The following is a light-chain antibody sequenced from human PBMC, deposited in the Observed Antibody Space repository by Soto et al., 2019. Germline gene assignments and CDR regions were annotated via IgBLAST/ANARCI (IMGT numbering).Light chain of an antibody. CDR1: QSVSSN. V-gene: IGKV3-15*01. CDR2: ATY. CDR3: QQYNIWPRT. J-gene: IGKJ1*01. Sequence: EIVMTQSPATLSVSPGERATLSCRASQSVSSNLAWYQQKPGQAPRLLIYATYTRATGIPARFSGSVSGTEFTLTISSLQSEEFAIYYCQQYNIWPRTFGQGTKVEIK.